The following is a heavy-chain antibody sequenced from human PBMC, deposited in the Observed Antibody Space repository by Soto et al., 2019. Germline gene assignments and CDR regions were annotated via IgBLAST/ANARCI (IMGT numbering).Heavy chain of an antibody. CDR3: AGDGGDESGGIDY. J-gene: IGHJ4*02. D-gene: IGHD2-21*01. CDR1: GGTFSSYS. V-gene: IGHV1-69*01. Sequence: QVQLVQSGAEVKKPGSSVKVSCKASGGTFSSYSINWVRQAPGKGLEWMGETIPIFGTANYAQKFQGRVTYTADEFKSPAYTEPGRPGCEEPAVVYCAGDGGDESGGIDYWGQGTLVTVSS. CDR2: TIPIFGTA.